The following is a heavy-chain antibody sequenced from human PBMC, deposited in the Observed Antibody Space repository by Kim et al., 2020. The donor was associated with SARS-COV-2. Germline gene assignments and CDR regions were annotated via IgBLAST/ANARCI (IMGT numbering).Heavy chain of an antibody. CDR1: GGTFSSYA. J-gene: IGHJ4*02. CDR2: IIPIFGTA. D-gene: IGHD2-21*02. Sequence: SVKVSCKASGGTFSSYAISWVRQAPGQGLEWMGGIIPIFGTANYAQKFQGRVTITADKSTSTAYMELSSLRSEDTAVYYCARGRDRPAYCGGDCLFFGFDYWGQGTLVTVSS. V-gene: IGHV1-69*06. CDR3: ARGRDRPAYCGGDCLFFGFDY.